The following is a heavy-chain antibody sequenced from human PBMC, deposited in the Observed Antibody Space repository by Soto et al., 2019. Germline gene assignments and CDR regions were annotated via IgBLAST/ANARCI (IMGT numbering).Heavy chain of an antibody. CDR2: VSYDGDDK. CDR1: GLSFGNYG. V-gene: IGHV3-30*18. J-gene: IGHJ6*03. CDR3: AKDIALVRGDIYNMDV. D-gene: IGHD3-10*01. Sequence: GGYLRLGCVAPGLSFGNYGMHWVRQASGKGLEWVAVVSYDGDDKYYADSVKGRFTISRDNSKNTLYLQMNSLRPEDTAVYYCAKDIALVRGDIYNMDVWGQGTTATV.